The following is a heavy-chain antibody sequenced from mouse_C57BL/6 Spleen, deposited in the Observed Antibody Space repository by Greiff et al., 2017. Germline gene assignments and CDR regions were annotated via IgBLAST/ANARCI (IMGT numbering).Heavy chain of an antibody. Sequence: QVQLKESGAELVRPGASVTLSCKASGYTFTDYEMHWVKQTPVHGLEWIGAIDPETGGTAYNQKFKGKAILTADKSSSTAYMELRSLTSEDSAVYYCTRDYGSSYRFAYWGQGTLVTVSA. V-gene: IGHV1-15*01. CDR1: GYTFTDYE. D-gene: IGHD1-1*01. CDR2: IDPETGGT. J-gene: IGHJ3*01. CDR3: TRDYGSSYRFAY.